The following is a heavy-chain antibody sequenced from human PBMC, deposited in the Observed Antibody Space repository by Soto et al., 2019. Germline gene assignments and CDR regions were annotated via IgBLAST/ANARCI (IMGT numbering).Heavy chain of an antibody. V-gene: IGHV3-53*01. D-gene: IGHD3-10*01. CDR3: ATPPGGGGY. J-gene: IGHJ4*02. Sequence: EVQLVESGGGLIQPGGSLRLSCAVSGFTVSNNYMSWVRQAPGKGLEGVSVIYSGGYTAYGDSVKGRFTISRDNSNNPLYLQRNTRGPADTAVFSGATPPGGGGYWGQGTLVTVSS. CDR1: GFTVSNNY. CDR2: IYSGGYT.